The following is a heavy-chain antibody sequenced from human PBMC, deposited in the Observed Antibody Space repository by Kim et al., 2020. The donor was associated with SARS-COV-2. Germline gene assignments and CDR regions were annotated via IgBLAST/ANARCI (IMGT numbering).Heavy chain of an antibody. CDR1: GYSFTSYG. V-gene: IGHV1-18*01. CDR3: ARDLDRSSDHDV. Sequence: ASVKVSCKASGYSFTSYGITWVRQAPGQGLEWMGWINTYNGNTNYAQKLQGRVTMTTDTSTSTAYMELRSLRSDDTAVYYCARDLDRSSDHDVWGQGTTVTVSS. D-gene: IGHD6-13*01. CDR2: INTYNGNT. J-gene: IGHJ6*02.